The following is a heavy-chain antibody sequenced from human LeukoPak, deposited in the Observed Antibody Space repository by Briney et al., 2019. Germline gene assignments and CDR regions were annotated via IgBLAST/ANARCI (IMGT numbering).Heavy chain of an antibody. J-gene: IGHJ4*02. CDR1: GYSFSTDW. D-gene: IGHD2-21*02. CDR3: TAIRPDY. Sequence: PGGSLRLSCAASGYSFSTDWVHWVRRAPGKGLVWVARIKSDVSKTDYAASVKGRFTISRDDANNILYLQMNSLRVDDTAVYYCTAIRPDYWGQGTVVTVSS. CDR2: IKSDVSKT. V-gene: IGHV3-74*01.